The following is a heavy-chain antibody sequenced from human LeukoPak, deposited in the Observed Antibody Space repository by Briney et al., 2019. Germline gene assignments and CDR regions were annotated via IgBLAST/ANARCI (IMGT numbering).Heavy chain of an antibody. CDR2: ISTYNGNT. J-gene: IGHJ3*02. Sequence: ASVKVSCKASGYTFTSHGISWVRQAPGQGLEWMGWISTYNGNTNYAQKLQGRVSTTTDTSTSTAYMDLRSLRSDDTAIYYCAKGVSGYYYADDAFDIWGQGTVVTVSS. CDR3: AKGVSGYYYADDAFDI. V-gene: IGHV1-18*01. CDR1: GYTFTSHG. D-gene: IGHD3-22*01.